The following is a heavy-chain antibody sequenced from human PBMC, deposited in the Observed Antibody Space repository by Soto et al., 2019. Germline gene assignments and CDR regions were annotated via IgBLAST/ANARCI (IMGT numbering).Heavy chain of an antibody. J-gene: IGHJ6*02. D-gene: IGHD2-2*01. CDR1: GFTFSSYG. CDR3: ARFKSYYCSNSSGSAHYGMDV. CDR2: IWHDGSNK. V-gene: IGHV3-33*01. Sequence: QVQLVESGGGVVQPGRSLRVSCAASGFTFSSYGMHWVRQAPGKGLEWVAVIWHDGSNKYYADSVKGRFTISRDNSKNTLYLQMNSLRDEDTAMYYCARFKSYYCSNSSGSAHYGMDVWGQGTTVTVSS.